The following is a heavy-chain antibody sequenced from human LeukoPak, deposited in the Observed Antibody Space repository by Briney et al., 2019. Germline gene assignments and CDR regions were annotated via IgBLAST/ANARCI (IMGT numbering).Heavy chain of an antibody. CDR2: IYYSGST. D-gene: IGHD4-11*01. CDR1: GGSISSGDYY. Sequence: SETLSLTCTVSGGSISSGDYYWSWIRQPPGKGLEWIGYIYYSGSTYYNPSLKSRVTISVGTSKNQFSLKLGSVTAADTAVYYCARGLTTVTSYNWFDPWGQGTPVTVSS. V-gene: IGHV4-30-4*01. CDR3: ARGLTTVTSYNWFDP. J-gene: IGHJ5*02.